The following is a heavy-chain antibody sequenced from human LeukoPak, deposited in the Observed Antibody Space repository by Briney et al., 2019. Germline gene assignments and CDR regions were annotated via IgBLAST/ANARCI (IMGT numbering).Heavy chain of an antibody. Sequence: HTGGSLRLSCAASGFTFSSYGMHWVRQAPGKGLEWVAVISYDGSNKYYADFVRGRFTISRDNSKNTLSLQMNGLIPEDTAVYYCAKSVASDAYWGQGTLVTVSS. D-gene: IGHD5-12*01. CDR3: AKSVASDAY. J-gene: IGHJ4*02. V-gene: IGHV3-30*18. CDR2: ISYDGSNK. CDR1: GFTFSSYG.